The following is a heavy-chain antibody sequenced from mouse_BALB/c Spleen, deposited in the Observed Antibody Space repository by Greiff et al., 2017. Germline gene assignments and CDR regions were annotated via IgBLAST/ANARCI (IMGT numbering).Heavy chain of an antibody. CDR1: GDSITSGY. D-gene: IGHD2-1*01. J-gene: IGHJ3*01. V-gene: IGHV3-8*02. CDR3: ARGGNYVGVSFAY. Sequence: EVMLVESGPSLVKPSQTLSLTCSVTGDSITSGYWNWIRKFPGNKLEYMGYISYSGSTYYNPSLKSRISITRDTSKNQYYLQLNSVTTEDTATYYCARGGNYVGVSFAYWGQGTLVTVSA. CDR2: ISYSGST.